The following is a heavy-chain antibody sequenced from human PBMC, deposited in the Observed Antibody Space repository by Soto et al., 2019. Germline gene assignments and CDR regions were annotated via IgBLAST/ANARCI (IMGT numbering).Heavy chain of an antibody. D-gene: IGHD3-16*02. CDR2: ISYDGSDK. CDR1: GFTFSSYA. CDR3: AKALGELSPEGYDY. J-gene: IGHJ4*02. V-gene: IGHV3-30*18. Sequence: QVQLVESGGGVVQPGRSLRLSCAASGFTFSSYAMHWVRQAPGKGLEWVAVISYDGSDKYYADSVKGRFTISRDNSXNTLNLQMNSLRADDTAVYYCAKALGELSPEGYDYWGQGTLITVSS.